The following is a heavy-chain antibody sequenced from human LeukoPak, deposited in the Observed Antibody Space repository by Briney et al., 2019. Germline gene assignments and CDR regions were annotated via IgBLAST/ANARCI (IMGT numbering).Heavy chain of an antibody. V-gene: IGHV4-61*05. J-gene: IGHJ4*02. Sequence: SETLSLTCTVSGGSISSSSYYWGWIRQPPGKGLEWIGYIYYSGSTNYNPSLKSRVTISVDTSKNQFSLKLSSVTAADMAVYYCAGGDTVTMPGYWGQGTLVTVSS. CDR2: IYYSGST. CDR1: GGSISSSSYY. D-gene: IGHD4-17*01. CDR3: AGGDTVTMPGY.